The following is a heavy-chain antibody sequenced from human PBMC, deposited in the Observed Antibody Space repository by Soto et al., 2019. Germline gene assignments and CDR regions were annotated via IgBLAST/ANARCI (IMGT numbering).Heavy chain of an antibody. D-gene: IGHD6-6*01. CDR3: ATPQDAGQLETASNWFDP. Sequence: ASVKVSCKVSGYTLTELSMHWVRQAPGKGLEWMGGFDPEDGETIYAQKFQGRVTMTEDTSTDTAYMELSSLRSEATAVYYCATPQDAGQLETASNWFDPWGQGTLLTVSS. CDR1: GYTLTELS. CDR2: FDPEDGET. J-gene: IGHJ5*02. V-gene: IGHV1-24*01.